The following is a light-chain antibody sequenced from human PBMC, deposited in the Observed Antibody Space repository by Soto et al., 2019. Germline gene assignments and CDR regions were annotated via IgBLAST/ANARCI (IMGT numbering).Light chain of an antibody. J-gene: IGLJ2*01. V-gene: IGLV4-69*01. CDR2: LNSDGSH. Sequence: QPVLTQSPSASAPLGASVKLTCTLSSGHSSYAIAWHQQQPEKGPRYLMKLNSDGSHSKGDGIPDRFSGSSSGAERYLTISSLQSEDEADYYCQTWGTGILVFGGGTKLTVL. CDR1: SGHSSYA. CDR3: QTWGTGILV.